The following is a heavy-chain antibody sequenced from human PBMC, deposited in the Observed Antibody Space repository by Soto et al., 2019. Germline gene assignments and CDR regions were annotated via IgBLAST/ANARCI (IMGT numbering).Heavy chain of an antibody. CDR3: ARCIRGRALGTAFYV. V-gene: IGHV2-26*01. CDR1: GFSLSNARMG. CDR2: IFSNDEK. J-gene: IGHJ3*01. Sequence: QVTLKEAGPVLVKPTEPLTPSCTVSGFSLSNARMGMTWTRQPPGKALEWLAHIFSNDEKSYSISLKCRITISQDTSKSQVVLTMTNMDPVETATYCCARCIRGRALGTAFYVWGQGTMVTVSS. D-gene: IGHD1-1*01.